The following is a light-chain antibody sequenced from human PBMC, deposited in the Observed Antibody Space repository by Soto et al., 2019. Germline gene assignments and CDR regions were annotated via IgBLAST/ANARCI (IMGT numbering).Light chain of an antibody. CDR3: QQYMSSVT. CDR2: GAS. J-gene: IGKJ1*01. CDR1: QSVDTTF. Sequence: EIVLTQSPGSLSLSPGQRATLSCRASQSVDTTFFAWYQKKPGQAPRLLIYGASKRATGIPDRFSGSGSGTDFTLIISSLEPEYFAVYYCQQYMSSVTFGQGTKMEIK. V-gene: IGKV3-20*01.